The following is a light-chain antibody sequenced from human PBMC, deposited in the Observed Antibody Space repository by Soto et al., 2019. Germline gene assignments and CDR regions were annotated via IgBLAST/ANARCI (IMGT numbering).Light chain of an antibody. J-gene: IGKJ1*01. CDR2: GAS. CDR3: QQYGSSPRT. Sequence: EIVMTQSPATLSVSPGERGTLSCRASQSVGNDLAWYQQKPGQAPRLLIYGASSRATGIPDRFSGSGSGTDFTLTISRLEPEDFAVYYCQQYGSSPRTFGQGTKVDI. CDR1: QSVGND. V-gene: IGKV3-20*01.